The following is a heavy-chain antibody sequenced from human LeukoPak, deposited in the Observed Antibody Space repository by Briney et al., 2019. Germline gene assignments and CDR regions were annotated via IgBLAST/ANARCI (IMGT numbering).Heavy chain of an antibody. CDR2: IYYSGST. J-gene: IGHJ6*02. CDR3: AREDDILTGYYNYYYYGMDV. CDR1: GGSISSYY. Sequence: SETLSLTCTVSGGSISSYYWSWIRQPPGKGLEWIGYIYYSGSTNYNPSLKSRVTISVDTSKNQFSLKLSSVTAADTAVYYCAREDDILTGYYNYYYYGMDVWGQGTTVTVSS. D-gene: IGHD3-9*01. V-gene: IGHV4-59*12.